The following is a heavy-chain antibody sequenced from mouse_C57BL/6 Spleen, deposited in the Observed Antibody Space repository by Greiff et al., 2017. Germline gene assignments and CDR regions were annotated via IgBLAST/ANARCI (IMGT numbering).Heavy chain of an antibody. CDR3: ARYDYGSFDY. Sequence: QVQLQQPGAELVMPGASVKLSCKASGYTFTSYWMHWVKQRPGQGLEWIGEIDPSASYTNYNQKFNGKSTLTVDKSSSTAYMQLSSLTSEDSAVYYCARYDYGSFDYWGQGTTLTVSS. V-gene: IGHV1-69*01. D-gene: IGHD1-1*01. CDR2: IDPSASYT. CDR1: GYTFTSYW. J-gene: IGHJ2*01.